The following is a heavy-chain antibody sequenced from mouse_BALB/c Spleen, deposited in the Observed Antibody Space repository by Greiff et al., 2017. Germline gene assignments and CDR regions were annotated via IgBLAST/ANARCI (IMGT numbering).Heavy chain of an antibody. CDR1: GFTFNTYA. Sequence: EVKLVEPGGGLVQPKGSLKLSCAASGFTFNTYAMNWVRQAPGKGLEWVARIRSKSNNYATYYADSVKDRFTISRDDSQSMLYLQMNNLKTEDTAMYYCVRHANFAYWGQGTLVTVSA. V-gene: IGHV10-1*02. CDR2: IRSKSNNYAT. J-gene: IGHJ3*01. CDR3: VRHANFAY.